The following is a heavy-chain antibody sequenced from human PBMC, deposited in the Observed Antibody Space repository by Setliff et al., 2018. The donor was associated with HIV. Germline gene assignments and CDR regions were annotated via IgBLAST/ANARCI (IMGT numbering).Heavy chain of an antibody. CDR1: GGSITSGGHY. J-gene: IGHJ5*01. CDR2: IYYTGST. V-gene: IGHV4-31*03. CDR3: ARYDMPSSHSSGYYYDS. D-gene: IGHD3-22*01. Sequence: SETLSLTCTVSGGSITSGGHYWSWIRQHPGKGLEWIGYIYYTGSTYYNPSLKSRVTISVDTSKNQFSLKLNSVTAADTAIYYCARYDMPSSHSSGYYYDSWGQGTLVTVSS.